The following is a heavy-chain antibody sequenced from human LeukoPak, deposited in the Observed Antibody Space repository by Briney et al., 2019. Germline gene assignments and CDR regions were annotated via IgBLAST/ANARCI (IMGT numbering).Heavy chain of an antibody. V-gene: IGHV1-24*01. CDR3: AIVVGRYDWFDP. J-gene: IGHJ5*02. Sequence: KFQGRVTMTEDTSTDTAYMDLSSLRSEDTAVYYCAIVVGRYDWFDPWGQGTLVTVSS. D-gene: IGHD1-26*01.